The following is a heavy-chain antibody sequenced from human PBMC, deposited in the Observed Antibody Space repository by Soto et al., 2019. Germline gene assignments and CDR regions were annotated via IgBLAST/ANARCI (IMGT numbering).Heavy chain of an antibody. D-gene: IGHD6-13*01. J-gene: IGHJ6*03. Sequence: QVQLVQSGAEVKKPGSSVKVSCEASGGTFSSYTISWVRQAPGQGLEWMGRIIPILGIANYAQKFQGRVTITADKSTSTAYMELSSLRSEDTAVYYCASIAAAGTSPKHYYYYYMDVWGKGTTVTVSS. CDR3: ASIAAAGTSPKHYYYYYMDV. CDR1: GGTFSSYT. V-gene: IGHV1-69*02. CDR2: IIPILGIA.